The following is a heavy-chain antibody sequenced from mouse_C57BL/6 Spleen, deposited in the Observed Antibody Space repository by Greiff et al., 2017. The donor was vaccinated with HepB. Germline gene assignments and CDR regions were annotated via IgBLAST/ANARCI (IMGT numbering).Heavy chain of an antibody. CDR1: GFTFTDYY. J-gene: IGHJ1*03. D-gene: IGHD1-1*01. CDR2: IRNKANGYTT. Sequence: DVMLVESGGGLVQPGGSLSLSCAASGFTFTDYYMSWVRQPPGKALEWLGFIRNKANGYTTEYSASVKGRFTISRDNSQSILYLQMNALRAEDSATYYCARSVADWYFDVWGTGTTVTVSS. V-gene: IGHV7-3*01. CDR3: ARSVADWYFDV.